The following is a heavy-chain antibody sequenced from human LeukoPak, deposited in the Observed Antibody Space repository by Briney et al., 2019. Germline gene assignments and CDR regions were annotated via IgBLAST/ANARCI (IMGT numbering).Heavy chain of an antibody. CDR2: GDYSGGT. Sequence: SETLSLTCTVSGDSFSSVTDYWAWIRQPPGKGLEWIASGDYSGGTYYNPSLESRVAISVDTSKNQFSLKLSSVTAADTAVYYCAREGGYCNSGYCYISLDYWGQGALLTVSS. V-gene: IGHV4-39*07. CDR1: GDSFSSVTDY. D-gene: IGHD2-2*02. CDR3: AREGGYCNSGYCYISLDY. J-gene: IGHJ4*02.